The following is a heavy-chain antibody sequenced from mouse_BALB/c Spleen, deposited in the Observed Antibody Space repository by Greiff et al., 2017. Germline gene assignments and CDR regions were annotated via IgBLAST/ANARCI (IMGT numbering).Heavy chain of an antibody. CDR3: ARSYGNYVWFAY. J-gene: IGHJ3*01. D-gene: IGHD2-1*01. V-gene: IGHV1-7*01. CDR2: INPSTGYT. CDR1: GYTFTSYW. Sequence: QVQLKESGAELAKPGASVKMSCKASGYTFTSYWMHWVKQRPGQGLEWIGYINPSTGYTEYNQKFKDKATLTADKSSSTAYMQLSSLTSEDSAVYYCARSYGNYVWFAYWGQGTLVTVSA.